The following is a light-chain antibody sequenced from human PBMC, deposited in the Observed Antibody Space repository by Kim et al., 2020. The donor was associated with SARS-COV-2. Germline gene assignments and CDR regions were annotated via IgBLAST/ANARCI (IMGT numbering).Light chain of an antibody. CDR3: QHYGSSSGT. Sequence: YPGNRAPLSCRASQSITRNYLAWYQQKGGQAPRLLIHSASSRATGIPDRISGSGSGTDFTLTISRLEPEDFAVYYCQHYGSSSGTFGPGTKVDIK. V-gene: IGKV3-20*01. J-gene: IGKJ1*01. CDR2: SAS. CDR1: QSITRNY.